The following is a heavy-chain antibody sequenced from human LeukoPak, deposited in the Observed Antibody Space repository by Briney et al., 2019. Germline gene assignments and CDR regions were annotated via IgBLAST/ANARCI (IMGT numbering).Heavy chain of an antibody. J-gene: IGHJ6*03. V-gene: IGHV4-39*01. CDR3: ARQDYYGSGSYFHFYYYYYMDV. CDR2: IYYSGST. Sequence: PSETLSLTCTVSGGSISSSSYYWGWIRQPPGKGLEWIGSIYYSGSTYYNPSLKSRVTISVDTSKNQFSLKLSSVTAADTAVYYCARQDYYGSGSYFHFYYYYYMDVWGKGTTVTISS. D-gene: IGHD3-10*01. CDR1: GGSISSSSYY.